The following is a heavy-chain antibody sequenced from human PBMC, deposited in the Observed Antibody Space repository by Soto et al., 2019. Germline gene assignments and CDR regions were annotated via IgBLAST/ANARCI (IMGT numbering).Heavy chain of an antibody. Sequence: QVQLQESGPGLVKPSQTLSLTCTVSAGSIGSGFYYWSWIRQHPGKGLEWIGYIYSPGNTYYNLSLKSRVTISLDTSDNQFSLTLSSVTAADTAVYYCARGTYYFYMDVWGKGTTVTVSS. CDR2: IYSPGNT. J-gene: IGHJ6*03. CDR1: AGSIGSGFYY. CDR3: ARGTYYFYMDV. V-gene: IGHV4-31*03.